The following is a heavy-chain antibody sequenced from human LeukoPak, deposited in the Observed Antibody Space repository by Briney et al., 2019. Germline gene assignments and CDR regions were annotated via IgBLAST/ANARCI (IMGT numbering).Heavy chain of an antibody. J-gene: IGHJ4*02. D-gene: IGHD5-24*01. CDR3: ARRDGYNPLLDY. Sequence: SETLSLTCTVSGGSISSSRYCWGWLRQPPGKGLEWIGSIYYSGSTYYNPSLKSRVTISVDTSKNQFSLKLSSVTAADTAVYYCARRDGYNPLLDYWGQGTLVTVSS. CDR2: IYYSGST. V-gene: IGHV4-39*01. CDR1: GGSISSSRYC.